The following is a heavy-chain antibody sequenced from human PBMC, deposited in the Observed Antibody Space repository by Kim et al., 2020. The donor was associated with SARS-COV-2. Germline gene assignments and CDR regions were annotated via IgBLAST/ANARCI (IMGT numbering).Heavy chain of an antibody. Sequence: GGSLRLSCAASGFTFSGYAMSWVRQAPGKGLEWVSSISARNDGTYYTGSVEGRFTISRDNSKNTLYLQMNSLRAEDTAVYYCAKGWNGDCWGQGTLVTVSP. CDR3: AKGWNGDC. D-gene: IGHD1-1*01. J-gene: IGHJ4*02. V-gene: IGHV3-23*01. CDR1: GFTFSGYA. CDR2: ISARNDGT.